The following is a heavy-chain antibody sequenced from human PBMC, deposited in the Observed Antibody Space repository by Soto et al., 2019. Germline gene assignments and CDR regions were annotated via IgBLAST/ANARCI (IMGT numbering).Heavy chain of an antibody. D-gene: IGHD3-22*01. J-gene: IGHJ4*02. Sequence: QVQLQESGPGLVKPSETLSLTCAVSGDSISSYYCMWIRQPPGKGLESIGYLYYGRSANYNPSLKSRVTLSVDTATNQCALTLSSMTAADTAVYYCALRSMAVVPEYWGQGTLVTVSS. CDR1: GDSISSYY. CDR3: ALRSMAVVPEY. V-gene: IGHV4-59*01. CDR2: LYYGRSA.